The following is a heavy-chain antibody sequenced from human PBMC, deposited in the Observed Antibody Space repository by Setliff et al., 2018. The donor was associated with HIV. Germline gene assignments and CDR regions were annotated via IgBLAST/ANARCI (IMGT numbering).Heavy chain of an antibody. Sequence: GASVKVSCKASGYTFTGYYMHWVRQAPGQGLEWMGRINPNSGGTNYAQKFQGRVTMTRDTSISTAYMELSRLRSDDTAVYYCAREGSGWYKYYYYYMDVWGKGTTVTVSS. J-gene: IGHJ6*03. CDR3: AREGSGWYKYYYYYMDV. V-gene: IGHV1-2*06. CDR2: INPNSGGT. D-gene: IGHD6-19*01. CDR1: GYTFTGYY.